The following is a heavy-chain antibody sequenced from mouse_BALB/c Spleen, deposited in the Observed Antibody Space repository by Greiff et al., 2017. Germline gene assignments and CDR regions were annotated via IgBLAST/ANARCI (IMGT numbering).Heavy chain of an antibody. J-gene: IGHJ2*01. CDR1: GFNIKDTY. CDR2: IDPANGNT. D-gene: IGHD1-1*02. Sequence: EVKLMESGAELVKPGASVKLSCTASGFNIKDTYMHWVKQRPEQGLEWIGRIDPANGNTKYDPKFQGKATITADTSSNTAYLQLSSLTSEDTAVYYCARLGSYNFDYWGQGTTLTVSS. V-gene: IGHV14-3*02. CDR3: ARLGSYNFDY.